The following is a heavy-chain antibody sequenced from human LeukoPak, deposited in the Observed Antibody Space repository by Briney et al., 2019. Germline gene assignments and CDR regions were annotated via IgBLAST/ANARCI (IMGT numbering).Heavy chain of an antibody. D-gene: IGHD6-13*01. CDR3: ARRESSRWSSPVSTTHFYSTMDV. V-gene: IGHV1-69*13. CDR1: GGTFSSYA. Sequence: SVKVSCKASGGTFSSYAISWVRQAPGQGLEWMGGIIPIFGTANFAQKFQGRGTITSDESTSTASMELRSLRSDDTAVYYCARRESSRWSSPVSTTHFYSTMDVWGQGTTVTVSS. CDR2: IIPIFGTA. J-gene: IGHJ6*02.